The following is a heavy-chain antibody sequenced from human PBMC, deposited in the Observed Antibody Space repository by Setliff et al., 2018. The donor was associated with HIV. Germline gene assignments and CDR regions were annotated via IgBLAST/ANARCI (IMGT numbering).Heavy chain of an antibody. V-gene: IGHV3-48*04. Sequence: GGSLRLSCAASGFSFNNYNMNWVRQAPGKGLEWISYISSSGSSIYYADSVKGRFAISRDNAKNSLYLQLNSLRAEDTAVYYCAKDRYYYDSSGVDYWGQGTLVTVSS. CDR1: GFSFNNYN. J-gene: IGHJ4*02. CDR2: ISSSGSSI. D-gene: IGHD3-22*01. CDR3: AKDRYYYDSSGVDY.